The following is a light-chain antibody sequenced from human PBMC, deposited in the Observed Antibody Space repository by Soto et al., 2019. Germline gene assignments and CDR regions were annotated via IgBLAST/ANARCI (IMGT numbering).Light chain of an antibody. CDR1: SSDVGSYNL. J-gene: IGLJ3*02. CDR2: EVS. CDR3: CSYAGSSTFEV. V-gene: IGLV2-23*02. Sequence: QSVLTQPASVSGSPGQSITISCTGTSSDVGSYNLVSWYQQHSGKDPKLMIYEVSKRPSGVSNRFSGSKSGNTASLTISGLQAEDEADYYCCSYAGSSTFEVFGGGTKLTVL.